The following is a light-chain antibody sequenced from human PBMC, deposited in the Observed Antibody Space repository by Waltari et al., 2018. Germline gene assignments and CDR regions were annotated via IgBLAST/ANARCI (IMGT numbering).Light chain of an antibody. V-gene: IGKV4-1*01. Sequence: DLVMTQSPDSLAVSLGERATTHCKSRQIVLYSSNKKNYLAWYQQKPGQPPKLLIYWASTRQSGVPDRFSGSGSGTDFTLTISSLQTEDVALYYCQQYYSSPYTFGQGTKLEI. CDR2: WAS. J-gene: IGKJ2*01. CDR3: QQYYSSPYT. CDR1: QIVLYSSNKKNY.